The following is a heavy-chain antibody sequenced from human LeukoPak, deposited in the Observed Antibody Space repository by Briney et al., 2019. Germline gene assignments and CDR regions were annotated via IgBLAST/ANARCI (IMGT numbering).Heavy chain of an antibody. CDR1: GRSISRYY. CDR2: IYTSGST. Sequence: SEPLSLPCTVSGRSISRYYWSWPRHPAGKGLEWIGRIYTSGSTNYNPSLKSRVTMSVDTSKNQCSLKLSSVTAADTAVYYCARETVAGTHWGQGTLVTVSS. V-gene: IGHV4-4*07. D-gene: IGHD6-19*01. J-gene: IGHJ4*02. CDR3: ARETVAGTH.